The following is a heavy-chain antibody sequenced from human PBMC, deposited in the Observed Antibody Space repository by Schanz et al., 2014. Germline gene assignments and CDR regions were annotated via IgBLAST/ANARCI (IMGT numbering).Heavy chain of an antibody. D-gene: IGHD6-19*01. Sequence: QVQLVESGGGLVKPGGSLRLSCVASGFTFSDYYMSWIRQAPGKGLEWVSYISSSSSYTNYADSLKGRFTISRDNAKNSLYLQMNSLRAEDTAVYYCARSYSSGWYPYYYGMDVWGQGTTVTVSS. J-gene: IGHJ6*02. CDR3: ARSYSSGWYPYYYGMDV. V-gene: IGHV3-11*06. CDR2: ISSSSSYT. CDR1: GFTFSDYY.